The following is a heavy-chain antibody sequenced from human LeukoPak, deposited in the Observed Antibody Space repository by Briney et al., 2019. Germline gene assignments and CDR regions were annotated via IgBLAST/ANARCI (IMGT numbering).Heavy chain of an antibody. V-gene: IGHV4-61*02. CDR3: ARLDGNAFDI. Sequence: SQTLCLTCTVSGGSISSGSYYWSWIRQPAGKGLEWIGRIYTSGSTNYNPSLKSRVTISVDTSKNQFSLKLSSVTAADTAVYYCARLDGNAFDIWGQGTMVTVSS. D-gene: IGHD2-15*01. CDR1: GGSISSGSYY. CDR2: IYTSGST. J-gene: IGHJ3*02.